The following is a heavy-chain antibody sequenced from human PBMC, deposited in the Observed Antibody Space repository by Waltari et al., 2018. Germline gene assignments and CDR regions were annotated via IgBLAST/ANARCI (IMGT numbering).Heavy chain of an antibody. V-gene: IGHV1-2*02. CDR3: ARGADYGDPRGNFDY. J-gene: IGHJ4*02. CDR2: INPNSGGT. Sequence: QVQLVQSGAEVKKPGASVKVSCKASGYTFTGYYMPWVRPAPGQGLEWMGWINPNSGGTNYAKKFQGRVTMTRDTSISTAYMELSRLRSDDTAVYYCARGADYGDPRGNFDYWGQGTLVTVSS. CDR1: GYTFTGYY. D-gene: IGHD4-17*01.